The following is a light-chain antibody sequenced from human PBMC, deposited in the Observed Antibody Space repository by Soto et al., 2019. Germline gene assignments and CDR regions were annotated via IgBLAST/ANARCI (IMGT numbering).Light chain of an antibody. CDR2: AAS. Sequence: DIQMTQSTSSLSASVGDTVTITCRASQSISLFLNWYQQKPGKAPKLLIYAASSLQSGVPSRFTGNGSGTDFTLTISSLQPEDFATYSCHQTDSIPETFGPGTKVEIK. V-gene: IGKV1-39*01. J-gene: IGKJ1*01. CDR1: QSISLF. CDR3: HQTDSIPET.